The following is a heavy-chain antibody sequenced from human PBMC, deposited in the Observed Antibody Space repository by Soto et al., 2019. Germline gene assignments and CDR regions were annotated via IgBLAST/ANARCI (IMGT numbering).Heavy chain of an antibody. CDR2: INPSGGST. CDR3: ARGAEIVVVVAADFDY. CDR1: GYTFTSYY. J-gene: IGHJ4*02. D-gene: IGHD2-15*01. Sequence: ASVKVSGKASGYTFTSYYMHCVRQAPGQVLEWMGIINPSGGSTSYAQKFQGRVTMTRDTSTSTVYMELSSLRSEDTAVYYCARGAEIVVVVAADFDYWGQGTLVTVSS. V-gene: IGHV1-46*01.